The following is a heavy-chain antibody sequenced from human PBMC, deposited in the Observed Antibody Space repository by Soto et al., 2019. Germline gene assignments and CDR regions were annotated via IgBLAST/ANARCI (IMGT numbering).Heavy chain of an antibody. J-gene: IGHJ4*02. D-gene: IGHD3-10*01. CDR3: ARVDPRGVAVVRDY. V-gene: IGHV1-46*01. Sequence: ASVKVSCKASGYTFTSYYMHWVRQAPGQGLEWMGIINPSGGSTNYALKFQGRVTLTTDTSTSTAYMELRSLRSDDTAVYFCARVDPRGVAVVRDYWGQGTLVTVSS. CDR1: GYTFTSYY. CDR2: INPSGGST.